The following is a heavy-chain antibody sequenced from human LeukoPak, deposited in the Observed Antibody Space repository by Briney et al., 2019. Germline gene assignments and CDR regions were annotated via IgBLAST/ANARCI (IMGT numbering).Heavy chain of an antibody. CDR1: GVTFSSYA. CDR2: ISYDGSNK. D-gene: IGHD4-17*01. CDR3: ARNDYGDYYFDY. J-gene: IGHJ4*02. V-gene: IGHV3-30*04. Sequence: GGSLRLSCAASGVTFSSYAMHWVRQAPGKGLEWGAVISYDGSNKYYADSVKGRFTISRDNSKNTLYLQMNSLRAEDTAVYYCARNDYGDYYFDYWGQGTLVTVSS.